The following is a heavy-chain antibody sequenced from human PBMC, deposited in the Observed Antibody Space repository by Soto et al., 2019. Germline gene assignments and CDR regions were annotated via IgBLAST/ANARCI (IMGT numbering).Heavy chain of an antibody. D-gene: IGHD6-13*01. CDR2: IWYDGSNK. CDR3: AREAGEYSSSWYRYFQH. V-gene: IGHV3-33*01. J-gene: IGHJ1*01. CDR1: GFTFTSYG. Sequence: QVQLVESGVGVVQRGRSLTLSCAASGFTFTSYGMHWVRQAPGTGLEWVAVIWYDGSNKYYADSVKGRFTISRDNSTNTLYLQMNSLRAEDTAVYYCAREAGEYSSSWYRYFQHWGQGTLVTVSS.